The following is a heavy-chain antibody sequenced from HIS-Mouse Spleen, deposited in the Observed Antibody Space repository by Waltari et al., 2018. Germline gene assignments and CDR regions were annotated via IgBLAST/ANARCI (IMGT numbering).Heavy chain of an antibody. J-gene: IGHJ4*02. D-gene: IGHD1-1*01. CDR2: INHSGST. Sequence: QVQLQQWGAGLLKPSETLSLTCAVYGGSFSGYSWRWIRQPPGKGLEWLGEINHSGSTNYNPSLKSRVTISVDTSKNQFSLKLSSVTAADTAVYYCARGVQLERRGFDYWGQGTLVTVSS. CDR1: GGSFSGYS. V-gene: IGHV4-34*01. CDR3: ARGVQLERRGFDY.